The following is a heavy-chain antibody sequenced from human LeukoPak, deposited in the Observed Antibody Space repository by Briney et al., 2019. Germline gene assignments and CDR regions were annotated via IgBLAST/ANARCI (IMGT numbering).Heavy chain of an antibody. V-gene: IGHV4-39*07. CDR2: IYYSGTT. CDR1: GASISSTGYY. J-gene: IGHJ5*02. D-gene: IGHD5-18*01. CDR3: AKGAGGFSYYNWFDP. Sequence: PSETLSLTCTVSGASISSTGYYWGWIRQPPGKGLEWIGSIYYSGTTHYSPSLESRVTISVDTSKNQFSLKVASVTAADTAIYYCAKGAGGFSYYNWFDPWGQGTLVTVSS.